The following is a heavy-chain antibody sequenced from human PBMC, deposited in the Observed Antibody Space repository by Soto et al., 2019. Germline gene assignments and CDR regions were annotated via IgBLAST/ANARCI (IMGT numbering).Heavy chain of an antibody. V-gene: IGHV1-69*13. CDR3: ASGDIVLVPAAISGVEYYYGTDV. J-gene: IGHJ6*02. D-gene: IGHD2-2*01. CDR2: IIPIFGTA. Sequence: SVKVSCKASGGTFSSYAISWVRQAPGQGLEWMGGIIPIFGTANYAQKFQGRVTITADESTSTAYMELSSLRSEDTAVYYCASGDIVLVPAAISGVEYYYGTDVCGQGTTVTVSS. CDR1: GGTFSSYA.